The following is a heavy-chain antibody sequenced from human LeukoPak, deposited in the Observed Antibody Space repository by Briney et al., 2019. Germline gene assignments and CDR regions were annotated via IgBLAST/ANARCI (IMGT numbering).Heavy chain of an antibody. J-gene: IGHJ5*02. Sequence: PSETLSLTCTVSGDSISSYYWSWIQQPPGKGLEWIGCIYYSGSTYFNPSLKSRVTISVDTSKSQFSLRLNSVTAADTSLYFCATHEGASSGHLSWFDPWGQGTLVTVSS. CDR3: ATHEGASSGHLSWFDP. CDR1: GDSISSYY. D-gene: IGHD6-25*01. CDR2: IYYSGST. V-gene: IGHV4-59*08.